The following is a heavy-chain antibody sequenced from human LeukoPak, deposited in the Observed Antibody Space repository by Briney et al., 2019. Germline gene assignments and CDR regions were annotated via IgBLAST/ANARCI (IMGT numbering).Heavy chain of an antibody. V-gene: IGHV1-69*06. CDR1: GGTFSSYA. D-gene: IGHD6-13*01. CDR3: ARVVGLTGYSSTWYSGYYYYMDV. J-gene: IGHJ6*03. CDR2: IIPLFGTA. Sequence: SVKVSCKTSGGTFSSYAITWVRQTPGQGLEWMGGIIPLFGTANYAQKFQDRVTITADKSTSTAYMELSSLRSEDTAVYYCARVVGLTGYSSTWYSGYYYYMDVWGKGTTVTVSS.